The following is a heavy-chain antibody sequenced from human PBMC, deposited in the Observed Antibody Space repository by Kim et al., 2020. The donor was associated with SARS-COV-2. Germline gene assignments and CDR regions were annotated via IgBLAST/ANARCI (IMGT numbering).Heavy chain of an antibody. D-gene: IGHD3-10*01. CDR3: ASGDGSGSYALAY. Sequence: YAQKFQGRVTITEDESTSTAYMELSSLRSEDTAVYYCASGDGSGSYALAYWGQGTLVTVSS. V-gene: IGHV1-69*01. J-gene: IGHJ4*02.